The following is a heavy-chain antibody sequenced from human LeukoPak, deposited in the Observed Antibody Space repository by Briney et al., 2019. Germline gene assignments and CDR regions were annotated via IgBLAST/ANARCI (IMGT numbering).Heavy chain of an antibody. CDR1: GYTFTGYY. V-gene: IGHV1-2*02. Sequence: ASVKVSCKASGYTFTGYYMHWVRQAPGQGLEWMGWINPNSGGTNYAQKFQGRVTITRDTSISTAYMELSRLRSDDTAVYYCATSLLGSGGGSYLLEIYYFDYWGQGTLVTVSS. CDR2: INPNSGGT. D-gene: IGHD1-26*01. J-gene: IGHJ4*02. CDR3: ATSLLGSGGGSYLLEIYYFDY.